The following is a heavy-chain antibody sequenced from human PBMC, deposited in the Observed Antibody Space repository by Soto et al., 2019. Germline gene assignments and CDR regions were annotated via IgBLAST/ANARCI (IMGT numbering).Heavy chain of an antibody. Sequence: QITLKESGPPLVKPTQTLTLTCTFSGFSLSTSGVGVGWIRQPPGKALEWLALIYWDDDKRYSPSLKSRLTITKDTSKNQVVLTMTNMDPVDTATYYCAHSVLRYFDWLLQPFDYWGQGTLVTVSS. V-gene: IGHV2-5*02. CDR2: IYWDDDK. CDR1: GFSLSTSGVG. D-gene: IGHD3-9*01. J-gene: IGHJ4*02. CDR3: AHSVLRYFDWLLQPFDY.